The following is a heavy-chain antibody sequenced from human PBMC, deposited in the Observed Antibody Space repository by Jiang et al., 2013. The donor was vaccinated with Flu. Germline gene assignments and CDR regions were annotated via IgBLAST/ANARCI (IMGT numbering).Heavy chain of an antibody. V-gene: IGHV6-1*01. Sequence: QTLSLTCAISGDTVSSNNAAWNWIRQSPSRGLEWLGRTYRRRSRWYNDYAPSVEGRLIISADTSKNQFSLQLNSVTPEDTAVYYCAREKVDSSGWFLSYYYYGMDVWGQGTTVTVSS. CDR3: AREKVDSSGWFLSYYYYGMDV. CDR2: TYRRRSRWYN. D-gene: IGHD6-19*01. J-gene: IGHJ6*02. CDR1: GDTVSSNNAA.